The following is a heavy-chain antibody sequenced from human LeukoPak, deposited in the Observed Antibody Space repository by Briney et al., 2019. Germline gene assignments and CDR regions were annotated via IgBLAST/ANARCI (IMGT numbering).Heavy chain of an antibody. CDR3: ARDHRGTMVRGSPHFDY. J-gene: IGHJ4*02. CDR1: GFTFSSYG. CDR2: ISHDGSNK. Sequence: GGSLRLSCEASGFTFSSYGMHWVRRAPGKGLEWMTVISHDGSNKYYVDSVKGRFTISRDNSKSTLYLQMNSLRAEDTAVYYCARDHRGTMVRGSPHFDYWGQGTLVTVSS. D-gene: IGHD3-10*01. V-gene: IGHV3-30*03.